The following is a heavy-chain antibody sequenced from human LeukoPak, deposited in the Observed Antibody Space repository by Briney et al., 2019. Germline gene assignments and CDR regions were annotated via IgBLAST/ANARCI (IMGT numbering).Heavy chain of an antibody. CDR2: ISANNGDT. CDR3: ARESHETREDY. V-gene: IGHV1-18*01. CDR1: GYTFTSYG. Sequence: ASVKVSCKASGYTFTSYGISWVRQAPGQGLEWMGWISANNGDTDYPPKLQDRVTMTTDTYTSTAYMELRSLRSDDTAMYYCARESHETREDYWGQGALVTVSS. J-gene: IGHJ4*02. D-gene: IGHD1-1*01.